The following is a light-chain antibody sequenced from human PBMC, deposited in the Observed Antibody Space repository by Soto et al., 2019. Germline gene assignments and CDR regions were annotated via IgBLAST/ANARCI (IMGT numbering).Light chain of an antibody. CDR3: QQRSNSIA. J-gene: IGKJ5*01. V-gene: IGKV3-11*01. CDR1: QSVSSN. CDR2: EIS. Sequence: EIAITQNPASVSVSAGERATLSCRASQSVSSNLAWYQQKPGQAPRLLIYEISNRATGIPARFSGSGSGTDFALTISSLEPEDFAVYYCQQRSNSIAFGQGTRLENK.